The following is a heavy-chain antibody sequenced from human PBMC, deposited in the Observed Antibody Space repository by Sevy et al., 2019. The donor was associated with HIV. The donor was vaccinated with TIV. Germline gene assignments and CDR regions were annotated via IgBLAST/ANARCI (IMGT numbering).Heavy chain of an antibody. CDR1: GFTFREYS. V-gene: IGHV3-48*01. J-gene: IGHJ5*02. CDR2: ISGSSTTI. CDR3: ARSLAAAENWFDP. Sequence: GGSLRLSCVGSGFTFREYSMNWVRQAPGKGLEWVSYISGSSTTIEDADSVNGRFRISRDNADNSVFLQMNRLGVEDTAVYYCARSLAAAENWFDPWGQGTLVTVSS. D-gene: IGHD6-13*01.